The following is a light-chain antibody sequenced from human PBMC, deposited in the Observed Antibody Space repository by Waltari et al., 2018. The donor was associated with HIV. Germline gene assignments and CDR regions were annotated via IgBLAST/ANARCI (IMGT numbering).Light chain of an antibody. J-gene: IGLJ3*02. CDR1: SSDVGGYNY. V-gene: IGLV2-11*01. Sequence: QSALTQPRSVSGSPGQSVTISCTGTSSDVGGYNYVPWYQQHPGKAPKLMIYDVSKRPSGVPDRFSGSKSGNTASLTISGLQAEDEADYYCCSYAGSYTFDVFGGGTKLTVL. CDR2: DVS. CDR3: CSYAGSYTFDV.